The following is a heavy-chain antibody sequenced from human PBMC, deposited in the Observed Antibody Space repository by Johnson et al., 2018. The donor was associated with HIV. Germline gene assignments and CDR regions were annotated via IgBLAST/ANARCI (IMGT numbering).Heavy chain of an antibody. Sequence: QVQLVESGGGVVQPGRSLRLSCAASGFTFSSYAMHWVRQAPGKGLEWVAVISYDGSNKYYADSVKGRFTISRDNSKNTLYLQMNSLRGEDTAVYYCARGSQEMVTPFDAWGQGTRVTVSS. D-gene: IGHD5-24*01. CDR1: GFTFSSYA. V-gene: IGHV3-30*04. CDR3: ARGSQEMVTPFDA. J-gene: IGHJ3*01. CDR2: ISYDGSNK.